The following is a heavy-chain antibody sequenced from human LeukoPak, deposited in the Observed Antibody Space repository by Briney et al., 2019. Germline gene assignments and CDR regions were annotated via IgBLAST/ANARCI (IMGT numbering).Heavy chain of an antibody. Sequence: SETLSLTCTVSGGSVSSGSYYWSWIRQPPGKGLEWIGYIYYSGSTNYNPSLKSRVTISVDTSKNQFSLKLSSVTAADTAVYYCARLNYYDSSGYPYFDYWGQGTLVTVSS. V-gene: IGHV4-61*01. CDR1: GGSVSSGSYY. D-gene: IGHD3-22*01. J-gene: IGHJ4*02. CDR3: ARLNYYDSSGYPYFDY. CDR2: IYYSGST.